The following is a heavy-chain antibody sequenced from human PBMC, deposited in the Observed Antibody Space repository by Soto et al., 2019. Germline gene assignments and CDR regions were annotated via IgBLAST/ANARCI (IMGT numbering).Heavy chain of an antibody. V-gene: IGHV6-1*01. CDR1: GDSVSSTSAA. Sequence: SQTLSLTCAISGDSVSSTSAALSWIRQSPSRGLEWLGRTYYRSKWYSDYAVSVKSRITINPDTSKNQFSLQLNSVTPEDTAVYYCARGSYYSGWVWGQGTLVTVSS. D-gene: IGHD6-19*01. CDR3: ARGSYYSGWV. J-gene: IGHJ4*02. CDR2: TYYRSKWYS.